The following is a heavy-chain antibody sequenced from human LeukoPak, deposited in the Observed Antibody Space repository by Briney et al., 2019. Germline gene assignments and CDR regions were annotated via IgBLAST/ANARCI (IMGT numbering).Heavy chain of an antibody. Sequence: GGSLRLSCAASGFTFSSYGMHWVRQAPGKGLEWVAFILYDGSNKYYAESVKGRFTISRDDSKNTLYLQMNSLRAEDTGVYYCAKGARYYFDYWGQGTLVTVSS. CDR3: AKGARYYFDY. J-gene: IGHJ4*02. CDR1: GFTFSSYG. V-gene: IGHV3-30*02. CDR2: ILYDGSNK.